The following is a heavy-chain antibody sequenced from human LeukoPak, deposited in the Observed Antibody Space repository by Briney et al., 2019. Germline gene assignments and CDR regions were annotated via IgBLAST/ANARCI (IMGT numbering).Heavy chain of an antibody. CDR3: ARDSGTTGEVKFDP. V-gene: IGHV4-4*07. J-gene: IGHJ5*02. CDR2: IYVTEST. CDR1: GGSITSYY. D-gene: IGHD3-10*01. Sequence: PSETLSLTCTVSGGSITSYYWSWIRQPAGKGLEWIGRIYVTESTTYNPSQKSRVTISIDTSKNQFSPKLTSVTAADTAVYYCARDSGTTGEVKFDPWGQGTLVTVSS.